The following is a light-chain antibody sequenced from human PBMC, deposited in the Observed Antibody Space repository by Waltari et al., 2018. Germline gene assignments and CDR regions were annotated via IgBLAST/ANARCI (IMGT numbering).Light chain of an antibody. Sequence: QSALTQPASVSGSPGQSITISCTGTSSDFGNYNLVSWYPRHPGKPPKLIIYEATKRPSDISNHFSASKSGNTASLTISGLQAEDEADYFCCSYADSNTWVFGGGTRLTVL. CDR1: SSDFGNYNL. CDR3: CSYADSNTWV. V-gene: IGLV2-23*01. CDR2: EAT. J-gene: IGLJ3*02.